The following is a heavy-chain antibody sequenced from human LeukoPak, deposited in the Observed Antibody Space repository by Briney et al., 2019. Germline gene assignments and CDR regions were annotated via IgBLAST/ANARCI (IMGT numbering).Heavy chain of an antibody. CDR2: ISGSGGST. CDR1: GLTFSSYA. Sequence: GGPLRLSCAASGLTFSSYAMSWVRQAPGKGLEWVSAISGSGGSTYYADSVKGRFTISRDNSKNTLYLQMNSLRAKDTAVYYCAKVDLLWFGEHWGQGTLVTVSS. J-gene: IGHJ1*01. CDR3: AKVDLLWFGEH. V-gene: IGHV3-23*01. D-gene: IGHD3-10*01.